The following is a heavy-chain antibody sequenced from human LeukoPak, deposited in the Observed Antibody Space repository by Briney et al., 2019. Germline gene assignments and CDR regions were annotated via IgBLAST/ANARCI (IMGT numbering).Heavy chain of an antibody. Sequence: GGSLRLSCAASGFTFSSYWMSWVRQAPGKGLEWVANIKQDGSEKYYVDSVKGRFTISRDNAKNSLYLQMNSLRAEDTAVYYCARCGGSSYHYSYYGMDVWGQGTTVTVCS. CDR2: IKQDGSEK. V-gene: IGHV3-7*01. CDR1: GFTFSSYW. D-gene: IGHD2-15*01. CDR3: ARCGGSSYHYSYYGMDV. J-gene: IGHJ6*02.